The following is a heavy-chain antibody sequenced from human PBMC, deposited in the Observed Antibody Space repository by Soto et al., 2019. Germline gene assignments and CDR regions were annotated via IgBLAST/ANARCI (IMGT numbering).Heavy chain of an antibody. CDR2: IYYSGST. D-gene: IGHD6-25*01. V-gene: IGHV4-59*08. CDR1: GGSISSYY. J-gene: IGHJ6*02. Sequence: SETLSLTCTVSGGSISSYYWNWIRQPPGKGLEWIGYIYYSGSTYYTPSLKSRVTISVDTSKNQFSLKLSSVTAADTAVYYCARLRASAYYYYGMDVWGQGTTVTVSS. CDR3: ARLRASAYYYYGMDV.